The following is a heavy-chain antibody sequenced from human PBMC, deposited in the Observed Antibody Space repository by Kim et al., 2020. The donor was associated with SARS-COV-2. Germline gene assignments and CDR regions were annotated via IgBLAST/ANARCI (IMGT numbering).Heavy chain of an antibody. J-gene: IGHJ4*02. CDR3: AGLVTITGTTVDY. V-gene: IGHV4-39*01. Sequence: YNPSLKARVNISVDTSKNQFSLNLSSVTAPDTAVYYFAGLVTITGTTVDYWGQGTLVTVSS. D-gene: IGHD1-7*01.